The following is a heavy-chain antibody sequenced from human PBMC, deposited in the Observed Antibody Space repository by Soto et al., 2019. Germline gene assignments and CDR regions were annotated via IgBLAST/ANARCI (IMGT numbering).Heavy chain of an antibody. V-gene: IGHV5-51*01. CDR2: IYPGDSDT. CDR1: GYSFTSYW. D-gene: IGHD2-2*01. CDR3: ARHPVGGYCSSTSCHSALYNWFDP. Sequence: GESLKISCKGSGYSFTSYWIGWVRQMPGKGLEWMGIIYPGDSDTRYSPSFQGQVTISADKSISTAYLQWSSLKASDTAMYYCARHPVGGYCSSTSCHSALYNWFDPWGQGTLVTVSS. J-gene: IGHJ5*02.